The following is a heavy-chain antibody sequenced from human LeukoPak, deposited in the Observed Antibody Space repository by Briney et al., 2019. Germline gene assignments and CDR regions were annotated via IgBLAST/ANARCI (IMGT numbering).Heavy chain of an antibody. CDR1: GYIFSDYY. Sequence: ASVKVSCKASGYIFSDYYMHWMRQAPGQGLEWLGWINPKSGAADDAQQFRGRVTMTRDTSINTDYMEMKRVTSDDTAVYYCARGAEAETSPLDFWGQGTLVIVS. D-gene: IGHD6-13*01. CDR3: ARGAEAETSPLDF. CDR2: INPKSGAA. J-gene: IGHJ4*02. V-gene: IGHV1-2*02.